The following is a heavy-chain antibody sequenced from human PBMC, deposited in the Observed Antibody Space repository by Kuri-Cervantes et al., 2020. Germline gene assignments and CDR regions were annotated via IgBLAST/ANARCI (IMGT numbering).Heavy chain of an antibody. Sequence: GGSLRLSCAASGFTFSTYSMNWVRQAPGKGLEYVSAISSNGGSTYYADSVKGRFTISRDNSKNTLYLQMGSLRAEDMAVYYCARDTRWFGELLFVYWGQGTLVTVSS. CDR1: GFTFSTYS. CDR3: ARDTRWFGELLFVY. D-gene: IGHD3-10*01. CDR2: ISSNGGST. J-gene: IGHJ4*02. V-gene: IGHV3-64*02.